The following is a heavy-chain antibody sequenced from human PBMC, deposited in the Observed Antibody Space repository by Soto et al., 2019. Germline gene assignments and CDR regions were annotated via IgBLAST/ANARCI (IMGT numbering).Heavy chain of an antibody. CDR2: IYSGGST. J-gene: IGHJ2*01. CDR3: ARHTDWYFDL. Sequence: EVQLVETGGGLIQPGGSLRLSCAASGFSVSSDYMSWVRQAPGKGLEWVSVIYSGGSTYYADSVKGRFTISGDNSKNTLYLQMNSLRAEDTAVYYCARHTDWYFDLCGRGTLVTVSS. V-gene: IGHV3-53*02. CDR1: GFSVSSDY.